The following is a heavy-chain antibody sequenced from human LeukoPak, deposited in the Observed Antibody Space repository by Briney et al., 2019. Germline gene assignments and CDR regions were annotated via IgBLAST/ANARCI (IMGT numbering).Heavy chain of an antibody. CDR1: GGSISSYY. J-gene: IGHJ6*02. D-gene: IGHD2-2*01. V-gene: IGHV4-59*01. CDR3: ARATVVPAAIYYYGMDV. Sequence: SETLSLTCTVSGGSISSYYWSWIRQPPGKGLEWIGYIYYSGSTNYNPSLKSRVTISVDTSKNQFSLKLSSVTAADTAVYYCARATVVPAAIYYYGMDVWGQGTTVTVSS. CDR2: IYYSGST.